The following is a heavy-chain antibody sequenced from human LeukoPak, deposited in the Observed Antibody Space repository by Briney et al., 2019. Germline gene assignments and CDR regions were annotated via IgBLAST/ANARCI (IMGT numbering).Heavy chain of an antibody. CDR2: ISYDGSNK. Sequence: GGSLRLSCGASKFTFSSLGIHWVRQAPGKGLEWVAVISYDGSNKYYADSVKGRFTISRDNSKNTLYLQMNSLRAEDTAVYYCARAGPNDILTGYLNYWGQGTLVTVSS. CDR3: ARAGPNDILTGYLNY. CDR1: KFTFSSLG. D-gene: IGHD3-9*01. J-gene: IGHJ4*02. V-gene: IGHV3-33*05.